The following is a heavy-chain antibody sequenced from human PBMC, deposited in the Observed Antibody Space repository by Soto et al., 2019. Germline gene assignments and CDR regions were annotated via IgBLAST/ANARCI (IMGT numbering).Heavy chain of an antibody. J-gene: IGHJ3*02. D-gene: IGHD6-6*01. V-gene: IGHV4-34*01. CDR2: INASGRT. Sequence: QVQLQQWGAGLLKPSETLSLTCAVYGGSFSDYHWSWIRQPPGKGLEWIGEINASGRTNYTPSLMDRLTISVETSRKQFSLKLSSATAAATAVYYCANSPPWGSRSTTSGVYDALDMWCQGTMVTVSS. CDR1: GGSFSDYH. CDR3: ANSPPWGSRSTTSGVYDALDM.